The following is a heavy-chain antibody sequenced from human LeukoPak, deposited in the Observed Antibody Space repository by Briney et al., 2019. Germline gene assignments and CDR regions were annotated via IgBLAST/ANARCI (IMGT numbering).Heavy chain of an antibody. D-gene: IGHD1-14*01. Sequence: GGSLRLSCAASGFTFSDHFMSWIRQAPGKGLEWISYISNTGSGTYYADSVKGRFTISRDNAKNSLDLQINSQRVEDTGVYYCARDRQPSVYNGLNVWGRGTTVTVSS. CDR1: GFTFSDHF. V-gene: IGHV3-11*01. CDR2: ISNTGSGT. CDR3: ARDRQPSVYNGLNV. J-gene: IGHJ6*02.